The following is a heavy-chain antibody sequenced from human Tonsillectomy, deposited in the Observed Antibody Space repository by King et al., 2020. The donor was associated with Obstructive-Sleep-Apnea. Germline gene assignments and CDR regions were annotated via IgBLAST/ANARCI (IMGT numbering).Heavy chain of an antibody. V-gene: IGHV3-30-3*01. J-gene: IGHJ2*01. CDR2: ISLDGTTQ. Sequence: VQLVESGGGVVQPGRSLRLSCAASGFTFSSFALHWVRQAPGKGLEWVAGISLDGTTQQYADSVKGRFTISRDNSKYTLFLQMNSLRVEDTALYYCARVRVAHGDFPLWGRGTLVTVSS. CDR1: GFTFSSFA. CDR3: ARVRVAHGDFPL. D-gene: IGHD4-17*01.